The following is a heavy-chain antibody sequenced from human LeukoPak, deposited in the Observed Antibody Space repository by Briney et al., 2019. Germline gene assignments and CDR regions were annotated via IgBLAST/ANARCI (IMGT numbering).Heavy chain of an antibody. J-gene: IGHJ6*02. CDR2: INSDGSST. D-gene: IGHD5-18*01. Sequence: GGSLRLSCAASGFTFSSDWMHWVRQAPGKGLVWVSRINSDGSSTSYADSVKGRFTISRDNAKNTLYLQMNSLRAEDTAVYYCASGPSLAMAPWYYYGMDVWGQGTTVTVSS. CDR1: GFTFSSDW. V-gene: IGHV3-74*01. CDR3: ASGPSLAMAPWYYYGMDV.